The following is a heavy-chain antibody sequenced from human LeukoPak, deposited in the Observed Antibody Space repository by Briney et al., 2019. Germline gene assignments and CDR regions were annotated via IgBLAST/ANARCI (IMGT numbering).Heavy chain of an antibody. J-gene: IGHJ4*02. CDR3: ARGDDYGDWYFDY. Sequence: GGSLRLSCAVSGFTFSSYSMNWVRQAPGKGLEWVSYISSSSSTIYYADSVKGRFTISRDNAKNSLYLQMNSLRAEDTAVYYCARGDDYGDWYFDYWGQGTLVTVSS. CDR2: ISSSSSTI. CDR1: GFTFSSYS. D-gene: IGHD4-17*01. V-gene: IGHV3-48*01.